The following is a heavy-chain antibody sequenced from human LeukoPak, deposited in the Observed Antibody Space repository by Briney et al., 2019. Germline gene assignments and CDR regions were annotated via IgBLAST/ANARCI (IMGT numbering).Heavy chain of an antibody. D-gene: IGHD3-22*01. Sequence: SETLSLTCGFSVGSISRYYWSWVRQPPGRGLEWIGYLYYSGSTNYNPSLKSRATIPVDTSKTRCSLKLSSGTAADTAVYLCAGLGYYSDINWFDPWGQGTLVTVSS. CDR2: LYYSGST. CDR3: AGLGYYSDINWFDP. V-gene: IGHV4-59*08. J-gene: IGHJ5*02. CDR1: VGSISRYY.